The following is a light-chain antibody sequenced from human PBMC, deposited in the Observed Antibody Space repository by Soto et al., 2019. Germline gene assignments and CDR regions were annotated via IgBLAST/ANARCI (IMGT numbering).Light chain of an antibody. Sequence: QSVLTQPPSVSAAPGQKVTISCSGSSSNIGNNFVSWYQQLPGTAPKLLIDDNYHRPSGIPDRFSGSKSGTSATLGITGLQTGDEADYYCGTWDSSLSAGVFGGGTKLTVL. CDR2: DNY. CDR3: GTWDSSLSAGV. J-gene: IGLJ2*01. CDR1: SSNIGNNF. V-gene: IGLV1-51*01.